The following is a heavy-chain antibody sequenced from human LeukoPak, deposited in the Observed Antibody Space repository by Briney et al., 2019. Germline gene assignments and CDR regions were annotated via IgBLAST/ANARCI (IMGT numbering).Heavy chain of an antibody. CDR3: TSLRYFDLGAASGDY. D-gene: IGHD3-9*01. Sequence: AGSLRLSCAASGFTLPDYSMSWIRQAPGKGLEWISNMNRNSYTNYADSVKGRVTISRVNAKNSLSLQMNSLKIEDTAVYYCTSLRYFDLGAASGDYWGQGTLVTVFS. CDR1: GFTLPDYS. J-gene: IGHJ4*02. CDR2: MNRNSYT. V-gene: IGHV3-11*03.